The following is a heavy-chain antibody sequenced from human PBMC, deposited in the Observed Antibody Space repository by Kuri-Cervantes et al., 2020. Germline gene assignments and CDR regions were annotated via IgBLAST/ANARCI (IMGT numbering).Heavy chain of an antibody. J-gene: IGHJ4*02. CDR2: ISSSSSYI. D-gene: IGHD3-10*01. CDR1: GFTFSSYS. V-gene: IGHV3-21*01. Sequence: GGSLRLSCAASGFTFSSYSMNWVRQAPGKGLEWVSSISSSSSYIYYTDSVKGRFTISRDNGKNSLYLQMNSLRAEDTAVYYCAREGLERGAWFGELFGIDYWGQGTLGTVSS. CDR3: AREGLERGAWFGELFGIDY.